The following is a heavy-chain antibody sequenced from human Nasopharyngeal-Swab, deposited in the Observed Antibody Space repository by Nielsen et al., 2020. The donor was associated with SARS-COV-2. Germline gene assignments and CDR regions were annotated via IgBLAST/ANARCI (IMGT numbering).Heavy chain of an antibody. Sequence: WIRQPPGKGLVWVSRINSGGNYASYVDSVKGRFTSSRDNAKNTLYLQMNSLTADDTAIYYCVRDLGRNSELVDTFDMWGQGTMVTVSS. V-gene: IGHV3-74*01. CDR2: INSGGNYA. D-gene: IGHD1-7*01. J-gene: IGHJ3*02. CDR3: VRDLGRNSELVDTFDM.